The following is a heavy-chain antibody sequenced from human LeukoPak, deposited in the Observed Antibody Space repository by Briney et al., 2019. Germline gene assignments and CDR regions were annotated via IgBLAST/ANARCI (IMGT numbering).Heavy chain of an antibody. V-gene: IGHV4-34*01. CDR3: ARGILVRVYAAFDY. J-gene: IGHJ4*02. CDR2: VNHLGRT. Sequence: SETLPLTCTVSGGSISSYYWTWIRLTPGKGLEWIGEVNHLGRTNYSPSLKSRLSITIDTSRNEFSLKLTSVTAADTAIYFCARGILVRVYAAFDYWGQGTQVTVSP. D-gene: IGHD2-8*01. CDR1: GGSISSYY.